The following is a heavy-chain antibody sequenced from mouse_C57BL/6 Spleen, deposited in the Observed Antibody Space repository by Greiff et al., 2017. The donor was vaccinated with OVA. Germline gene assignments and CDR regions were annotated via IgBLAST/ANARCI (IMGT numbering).Heavy chain of an antibody. CDR3: ARLDYSNPGFAY. Sequence: EVKLVESGPELVKPGASVKISCKASGYSFTGYYMNWVKQSPEKSLEWIGEINPSTGGTTYNQKFKAKATLTVDKSSSTAYMQLKSLTSEDSAVYYCARLDYSNPGFAYWGQGTLVTVSA. D-gene: IGHD2-5*01. CDR1: GYSFTGYY. J-gene: IGHJ3*01. V-gene: IGHV1-42*01. CDR2: INPSTGGT.